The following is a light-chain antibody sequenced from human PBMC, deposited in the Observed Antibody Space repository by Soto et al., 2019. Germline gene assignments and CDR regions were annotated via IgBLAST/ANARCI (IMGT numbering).Light chain of an antibody. CDR1: QSISPW. CDR2: RAS. V-gene: IGKV1-5*03. CDR3: QQYRSRPYT. Sequence: DIQMTQSPSTLSAYVGERVTITCRASQSISPWLAWYQKKPGKAPNLLIYRASNLQTGVPSRFSGSGSGTEFTLTIHSLQPDDFATYYCQQYRSRPYTFGQGTKLEIE. J-gene: IGKJ2*01.